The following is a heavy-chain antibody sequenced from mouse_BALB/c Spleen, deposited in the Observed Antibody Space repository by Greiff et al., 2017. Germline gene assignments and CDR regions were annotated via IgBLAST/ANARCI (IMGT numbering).Heavy chain of an antibody. Sequence: VQLQQSGPGLVAPSQSLSITCTVSGFSLTSYGVHWVRQPPGKGLEWLGVIWAGGSTNYNSALMSRLSISKDNSKSQVFLIMNSLQTDDTAMYYCARDDGNWAYWGQGTLVTVSA. CDR1: GFSLTSYG. CDR3: ARDDGNWAY. V-gene: IGHV2-9*02. CDR2: IWAGGST. D-gene: IGHD2-1*01. J-gene: IGHJ3*01.